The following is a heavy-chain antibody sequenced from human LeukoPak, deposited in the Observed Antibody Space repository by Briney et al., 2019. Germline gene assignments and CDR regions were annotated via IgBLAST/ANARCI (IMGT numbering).Heavy chain of an antibody. Sequence: GGSLRLSCAASGFTFSNYAMSWVRQAPGKGLEWVSAISGSGGGTYYADSVKGRFTSSRDDSKNTLYLQMNSLRAEATAVYYCAKDQSGGYSYASFDYWGQGTLVTVSS. CDR1: GFTFSNYA. D-gene: IGHD5-18*01. CDR2: ISGSGGGT. V-gene: IGHV3-23*01. J-gene: IGHJ4*02. CDR3: AKDQSGGYSYASFDY.